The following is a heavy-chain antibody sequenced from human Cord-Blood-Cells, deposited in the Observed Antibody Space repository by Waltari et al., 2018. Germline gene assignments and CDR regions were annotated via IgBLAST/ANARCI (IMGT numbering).Heavy chain of an antibody. CDR3: ARVVPTYCSSTSCYRIYWYFDL. J-gene: IGHJ2*01. Sequence: QVQLQQWGAGLLKPSATLSLTCAVYGGSFSGYYWSWIRHPPGKGLEWIGEINHSGSTNYNPSLKSRVTISVDTSKNQFSLKLSSVTAADTAVYYCARVVPTYCSSTSCYRIYWYFDLWGRGTLVTVSS. V-gene: IGHV4-34*01. D-gene: IGHD2-2*01. CDR1: GGSFSGYY. CDR2: INHSGST.